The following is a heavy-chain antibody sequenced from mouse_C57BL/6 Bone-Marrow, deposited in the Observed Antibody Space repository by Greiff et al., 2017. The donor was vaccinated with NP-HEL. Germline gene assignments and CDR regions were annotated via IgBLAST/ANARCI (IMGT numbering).Heavy chain of an antibody. J-gene: IGHJ4*01. CDR3: ARRRIYYDYFYYAMDY. V-gene: IGHV1-82*01. D-gene: IGHD2-4*01. Sequence: VQLQQSGPELVKPGASVKISCKASGYAFSSSWMNWVKQRPGQGLEWIGRIYPGDGDTNYNGKFKGKATLTADKSSSTAYMQLSSLTSEDSAVYFCARRRIYYDYFYYAMDYGGQGTSVTVSS. CDR2: IYPGDGDT. CDR1: GYAFSSSW.